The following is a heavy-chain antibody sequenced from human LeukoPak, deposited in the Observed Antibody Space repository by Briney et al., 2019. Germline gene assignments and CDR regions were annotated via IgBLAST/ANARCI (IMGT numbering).Heavy chain of an antibody. Sequence: RASVKVSCKVSGYTLTELPMHWVRQAPGKGLEWMGGFDPEDGETIYAQKFQGRVTMTEDTSTDTAYMELSSLRSEDTAVYYCATALRDSSGYYYYFDYWGQGTLVTVSS. J-gene: IGHJ4*02. D-gene: IGHD3-22*01. CDR1: GYTLTELP. CDR2: FDPEDGET. V-gene: IGHV1-24*01. CDR3: ATALRDSSGYYYYFDY.